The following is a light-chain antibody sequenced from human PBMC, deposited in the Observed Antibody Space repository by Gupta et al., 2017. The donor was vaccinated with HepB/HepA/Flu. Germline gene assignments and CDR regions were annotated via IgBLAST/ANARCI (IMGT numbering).Light chain of an antibody. Sequence: QSALTQPASVSGSPGPSITISCTGTSSDVGGYNYVSWYPQHPGKAPKLMIYDVSYRPAGVANRFSGSKSGNTASLTISGLQVEDESDYYCSSDASSSTLVFGTGTKVTVL. CDR3: SSDASSSTLV. J-gene: IGLJ1*01. CDR1: SSDVGGYNY. V-gene: IGLV2-14*01. CDR2: DVS.